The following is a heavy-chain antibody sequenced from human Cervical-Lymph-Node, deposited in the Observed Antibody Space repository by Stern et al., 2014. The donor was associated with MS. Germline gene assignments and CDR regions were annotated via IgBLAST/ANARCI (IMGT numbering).Heavy chain of an antibody. V-gene: IGHV7-4-1*02. CDR3: ARADEAGGGSLYYYYGMDV. Sequence: QVQLVQSGSELKKPGASVKVSCKASGYTFTTYAMNWVRQAPGQGLEWMGWINTNPGNPTYAPGFTGRFVFSLDTSLSTAYLQISSLKAKDTAVYYGARADEAGGGSLYYYYGMDVWGQGTTVTVSS. CDR1: GYTFTTYA. D-gene: IGHD2-15*01. CDR2: INTNPGNP. J-gene: IGHJ6*02.